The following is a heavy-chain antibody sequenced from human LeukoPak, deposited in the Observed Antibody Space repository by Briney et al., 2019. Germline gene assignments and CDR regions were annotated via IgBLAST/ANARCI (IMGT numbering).Heavy chain of an antibody. CDR3: AILRGANY. Sequence: GGSLRLSCAASGLTSSSYLMTWVRQAPGKGLEWVANIKQDGSDKYYVDSVKGRFTISRDNAQNSLHLQMNSLRAEDTAVYYCAILRGANYWCQGTLVIVSS. CDR2: IKQDGSDK. J-gene: IGHJ4*02. D-gene: IGHD3-10*01. CDR1: GLTSSSYL. V-gene: IGHV3-7*02.